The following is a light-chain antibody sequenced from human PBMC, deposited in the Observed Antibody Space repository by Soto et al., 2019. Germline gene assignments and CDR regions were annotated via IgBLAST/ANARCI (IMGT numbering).Light chain of an antibody. CDR2: AAS. CDR3: QKYTNVPA. CDR1: PGISNY. J-gene: IGKJ4*01. V-gene: IGKV1-27*01. Sequence: DIQMTQSPSSLSASVGDRVTITCRASPGISNYLAWYQQIPGKVPKLLISAASTLQSGVTSRFSGSGSGTDFTLTISSLQPEDVATYDCQKYTNVPAFGGGTKVEIK.